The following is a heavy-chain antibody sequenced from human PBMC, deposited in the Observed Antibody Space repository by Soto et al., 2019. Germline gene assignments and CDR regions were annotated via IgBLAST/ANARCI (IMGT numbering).Heavy chain of an antibody. Sequence: SETLSLTCTVSGGCIENYYWSWIRQPPGRXXXXIGCXYXXGXXXYNPSLESRVTISVDMSKNKFSLKLTYVTAADTAVYYCARSKRVDVWGQGTTVTV. V-gene: IGHV4-59*01. CDR3: ARSKRVDV. J-gene: IGHJ6*02. CDR1: GGCIENYY. CDR2: XYXXGXX.